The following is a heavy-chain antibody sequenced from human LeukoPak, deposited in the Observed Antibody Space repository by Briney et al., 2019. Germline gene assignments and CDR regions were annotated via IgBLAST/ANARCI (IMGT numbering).Heavy chain of an antibody. Sequence: SETLSLTCTVSGGSISSDYWSWIRQPPGKGLKWVGYIYYSGSTNYNPSLKSRVTILVDTSKNQFSLKLSSVTAADTAVYYCARRGPHIIPAARRSNYYYYMDVWGKGTTVTVSS. J-gene: IGHJ6*03. V-gene: IGHV4-59*12. CDR3: ARRGPHIIPAARRSNYYYYMDV. CDR1: GGSISSDY. D-gene: IGHD2-2*01. CDR2: IYYSGST.